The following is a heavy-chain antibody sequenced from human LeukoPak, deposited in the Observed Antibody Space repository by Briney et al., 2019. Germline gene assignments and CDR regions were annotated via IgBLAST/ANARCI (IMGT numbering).Heavy chain of an antibody. CDR1: GGSISSYY. Sequence: PSETLSLTCTVSGGSISSYYWSWIRQPPGKGLEWIGYIYYSGSTNYNPSLKSRVTISVDTSKNQFSLKLSSVTAADTAVYYCARVRSITGGYQRYFDLWGRGTQVTVSS. CDR2: IYYSGST. J-gene: IGHJ2*01. CDR3: ARVRSITGGYQRYFDL. D-gene: IGHD3-22*01. V-gene: IGHV4-59*01.